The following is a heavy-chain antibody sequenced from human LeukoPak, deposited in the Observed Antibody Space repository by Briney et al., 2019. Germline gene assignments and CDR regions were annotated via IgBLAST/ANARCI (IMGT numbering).Heavy chain of an antibody. CDR1: GGSITSGTYF. J-gene: IGHJ4*02. CDR2: ISDGGDT. Sequence: SETLSLTCSVSGGSITSGTYFWGWIRQAPGKGLEWIATISDGGDTYYNPSLKSRGFISIDTSRNQFSLKLRSVTAADTALYYCVSDDISMTGTIAYWGQGTQVTVSS. D-gene: IGHD1-1*01. V-gene: IGHV4-39*07. CDR3: VSDDISMTGTIAY.